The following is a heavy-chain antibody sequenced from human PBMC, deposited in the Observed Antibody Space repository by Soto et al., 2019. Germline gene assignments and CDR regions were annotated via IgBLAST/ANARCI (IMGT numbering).Heavy chain of an antibody. V-gene: IGHV4-34*01. CDR3: ARGPLSKWGSGSYRYYYYYMDV. CDR2: INHSGST. D-gene: IGHD3-10*01. CDR1: GGSFSGYY. Sequence: SETLSLTCAVYGGSFSGYYWSWIRQPPGKGLEWIGEINHSGSTNYNPSLKSRVTISVDTSKNQFSLKLSSVTAADTAVYYCARGPLSKWGSGSYRYYYYYMDVWGKGTTVTVSS. J-gene: IGHJ6*03.